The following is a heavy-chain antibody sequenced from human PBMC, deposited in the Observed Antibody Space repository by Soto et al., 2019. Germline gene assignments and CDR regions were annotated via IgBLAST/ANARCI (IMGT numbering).Heavy chain of an antibody. D-gene: IGHD3-22*01. Sequence: ASVKVSCKASGYTFTSYYMHWVRQAPGQGLEWMGIINPSGGSTSYAQKFQGRVTMTRDTSTSTVYMELSSLRSEDTAVYYCAMGDPYYYDSSGYHKLDYWGQGTLVTVSS. CDR1: GYTFTSYY. CDR3: AMGDPYYYDSSGYHKLDY. V-gene: IGHV1-46*01. J-gene: IGHJ4*02. CDR2: INPSGGST.